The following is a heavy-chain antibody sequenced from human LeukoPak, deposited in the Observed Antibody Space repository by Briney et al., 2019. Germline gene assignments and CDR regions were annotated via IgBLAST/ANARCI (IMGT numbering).Heavy chain of an antibody. J-gene: IGHJ6*02. D-gene: IGHD2-15*01. Sequence: SETLSLTCTVSGGSISSYYWSWIRQPPGKGLEWIGYIYYSGSTNYNPSLKSRVTISVDTSKNQFSLKLSSVTAADTAVYYCARVVGGVRSYWSGGRCYSQGPAKRMDLWGQGATGNLSS. CDR1: GGSISSYY. CDR2: IYYSGST. CDR3: ARVVGGVRSYWSGGRCYSQGPAKRMDL. V-gene: IGHV4-59*01.